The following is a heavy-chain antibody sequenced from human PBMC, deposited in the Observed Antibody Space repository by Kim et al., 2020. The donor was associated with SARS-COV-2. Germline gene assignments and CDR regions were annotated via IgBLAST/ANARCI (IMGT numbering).Heavy chain of an antibody. CDR3: AKEAYCGGDCSPPFDY. CDR1: GFTFSSYG. Sequence: GGSLRLSCAASGFTFSSYGMHWVRQAPGKGLEWVAVIWYDGSNKYYADSVKGRFTISRDNSKNTLYLQMISLRAEDTAVYYCAKEAYCGGDCSPPFDYWGQGTLVTVSS. V-gene: IGHV3-33*06. J-gene: IGHJ4*02. CDR2: IWYDGSNK. D-gene: IGHD2-21*02.